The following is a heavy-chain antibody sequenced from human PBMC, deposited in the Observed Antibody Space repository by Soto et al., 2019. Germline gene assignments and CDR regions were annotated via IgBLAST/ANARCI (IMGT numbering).Heavy chain of an antibody. Sequence: ASVKVSCKASGYTFTSYYMHWVRQAPGQGLEWMGIINPSGGSTSYAQKFQGRVTMTRDTSTSTVYMELSSLRYEDTAVYYCARDYAGATGSGSYHSHYYYGMGAWGQGTTVTVSS. V-gene: IGHV1-46*01. CDR2: INPSGGST. CDR3: ARDYAGATGSGSYHSHYYYGMGA. CDR1: GYTFTSYY. D-gene: IGHD3-10*01. J-gene: IGHJ6*02.